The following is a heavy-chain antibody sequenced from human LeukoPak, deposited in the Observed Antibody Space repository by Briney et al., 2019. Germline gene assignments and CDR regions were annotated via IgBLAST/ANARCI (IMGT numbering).Heavy chain of an antibody. J-gene: IGHJ6*03. CDR2: IRYDGSNK. D-gene: IGHD5-12*01. CDR1: GFSFNNYA. V-gene: IGHV3-30*02. Sequence: GGSLRLSCAASGFSFNNYAFHWVRQTPGKGLEWVAFIRYDGSNKYYADSVKGRFTVSRDNSKNTLYLQMKSLRAEDTAVYYCAKGGGYEAQYYYYYLDVWGKGTTVTISS. CDR3: AKGGGYEAQYYYYYLDV.